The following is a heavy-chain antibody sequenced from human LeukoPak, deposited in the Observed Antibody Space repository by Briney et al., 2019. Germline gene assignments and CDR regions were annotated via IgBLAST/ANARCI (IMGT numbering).Heavy chain of an antibody. CDR1: GGSISSYY. Sequence: TSETLSLTCTVSGGSISSYYWSWIRQPAGKGLEWIGRIYTSGSTNYNPSLKSRVTMSVDTSKNQFSLKLSSVTAADKAVYYCARSPMGYYYDSSGAFDIWGQGTMVTVSS. CDR2: IYTSGST. CDR3: ARSPMGYYYDSSGAFDI. J-gene: IGHJ3*02. V-gene: IGHV4-4*07. D-gene: IGHD3-22*01.